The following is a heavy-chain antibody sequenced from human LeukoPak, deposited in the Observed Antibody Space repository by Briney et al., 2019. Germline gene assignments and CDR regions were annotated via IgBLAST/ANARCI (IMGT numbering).Heavy chain of an antibody. V-gene: IGHV3-7*01. CDR2: IRQDDIER. J-gene: IGHJ4*02. CDR1: GFTFSSYV. Sequence: GGSLRLSCGASGFTFSSYVMNWVRQAPGKGLEWVATIRQDDIERHLVDSVKGRFFISRDNAKNSLYLQMNSLTVEDTAVYYCVRGCNRAHCPYFFDSWGQGTLITVS. D-gene: IGHD2/OR15-2a*01. CDR3: VRGCNRAHCPYFFDS.